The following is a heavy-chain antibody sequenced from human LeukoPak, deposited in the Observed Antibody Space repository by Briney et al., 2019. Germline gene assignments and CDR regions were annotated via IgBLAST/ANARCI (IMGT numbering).Heavy chain of an antibody. CDR2: ISSSGSTI. J-gene: IGHJ4*02. Sequence: PGGSLRLSCAASGFTFSDYYMSWLRQAPGKGLEWVSYISSSGSTIYYADSVKGRFTISRDNAKNSLYLQMNSLRAEDTAVYYCTVGSYYYDSSGYYAELNDYWGQGTLVTVSS. CDR3: TVGSYYYDSSGYYAELNDY. D-gene: IGHD3-22*01. V-gene: IGHV3-11*04. CDR1: GFTFSDYY.